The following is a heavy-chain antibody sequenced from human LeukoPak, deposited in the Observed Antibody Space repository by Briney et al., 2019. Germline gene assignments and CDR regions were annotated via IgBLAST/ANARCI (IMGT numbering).Heavy chain of an antibody. CDR1: GGTFSSYA. CDR2: INPSGGST. D-gene: IGHD3-3*01. J-gene: IGHJ4*02. Sequence: ASVKVSCKASGGTFSSYAISWVRQAPGQGLEWMGIINPSGGSTSYAQKFQGRVTMTRDMSTSTVYMELSSLRSEDTAVYYCARDGSYYDFWSGYYYFDYWGQGTLVTVSS. CDR3: ARDGSYYDFWSGYYYFDY. V-gene: IGHV1-46*01.